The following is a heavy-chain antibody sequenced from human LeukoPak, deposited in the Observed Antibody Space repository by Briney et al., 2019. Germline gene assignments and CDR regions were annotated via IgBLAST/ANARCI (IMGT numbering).Heavy chain of an antibody. V-gene: IGHV3-53*01. CDR1: GFTVSSNY. J-gene: IGHJ4*02. CDR3: ARYYYDSSGYYSDY. CDR2: IYSGGST. D-gene: IGHD3-22*01. Sequence: PGGSLRLSCAASGFTVSSNYMSWVRQAPGKGLEWVSVIYSGGSTYYADSVKGRFTISRDNSKNTLYLQMNSLRAEDTAVYYCARYYYDSSGYYSDYWGQGTLVTVSS.